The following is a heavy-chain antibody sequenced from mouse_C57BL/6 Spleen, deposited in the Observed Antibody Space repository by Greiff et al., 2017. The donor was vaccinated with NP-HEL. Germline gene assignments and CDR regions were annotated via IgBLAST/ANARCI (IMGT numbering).Heavy chain of an antibody. D-gene: IGHD1-1*01. CDR3: ARRGVTTVVADY. CDR1: GYTFTSYW. J-gene: IGHJ2*01. V-gene: IGHV1-64*01. CDR2: IHPNSGST. Sequence: QVHVKQPGAELVKPGASVKLSCKASGYTFTSYWMHWVKQRPGQGLEWIGMIHPNSGSTNYNEKFKSKATLTVDKSSSTAYMQLSSLTSEDSAVYYCARRGVTTVVADYWGQGTTLTVSS.